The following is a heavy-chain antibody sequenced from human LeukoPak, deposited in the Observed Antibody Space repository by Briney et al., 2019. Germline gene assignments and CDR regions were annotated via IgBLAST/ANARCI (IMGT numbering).Heavy chain of an antibody. J-gene: IGHJ4*02. Sequence: PSGTLSLTCSVSGGSISSYYWSWIRQPPGNGLEWIGSISYSGSTNYNPSLKGRITISTDTYNNHFSLKLNSVTAADTAVYYCARGASGYYYGWGQGTLVTVSS. CDR1: GGSISSYY. CDR3: ARGASGYYYG. D-gene: IGHD3-22*01. V-gene: IGHV4-59*01. CDR2: ISYSGST.